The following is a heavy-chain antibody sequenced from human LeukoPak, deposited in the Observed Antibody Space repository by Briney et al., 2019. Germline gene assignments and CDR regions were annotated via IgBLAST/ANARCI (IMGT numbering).Heavy chain of an antibody. Sequence: PSETLSLTCTVSGGSISSYYWSWIRQVPGKGLEWIGYIYYTGGTNYNPSLKSRVTISVDTPKNQFSLKLRSVSAADTAVYYCARAGDWNDLVYWGQGTLVTVSS. CDR2: IYYTGGT. CDR1: GGSISSYY. V-gene: IGHV4-59*01. CDR3: ARAGDWNDLVY. J-gene: IGHJ4*02. D-gene: IGHD1-1*01.